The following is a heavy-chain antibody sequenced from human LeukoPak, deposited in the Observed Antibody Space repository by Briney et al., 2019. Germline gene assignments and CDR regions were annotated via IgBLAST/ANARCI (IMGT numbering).Heavy chain of an antibody. V-gene: IGHV4-4*02. J-gene: IGHJ6*03. CDR3: ARELAQQLACYMDV. CDR1: GGSISSSNW. Sequence: SETLSLTCAVSGGSISSSNWWSWVRQPPGKGLEWIGEIYHSGSTNYNPSLKSRVTISVDKSKNQFSLKLSSVTAADTAVYYCARELAQQLACYMDVWGKGTTVTVSS. D-gene: IGHD6-13*01. CDR2: IYHSGST.